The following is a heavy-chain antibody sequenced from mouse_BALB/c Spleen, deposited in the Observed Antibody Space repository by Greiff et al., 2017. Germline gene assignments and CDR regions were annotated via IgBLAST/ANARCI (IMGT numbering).Heavy chain of an antibody. CDR1: GYTFTSYY. D-gene: IGHD2-3*01. V-gene: IGHV1S56*01. CDR3: ARDTGGYYGYAMDY. J-gene: IGHJ4*01. Sequence: QVQLKQSGPELVKPGASVRISCKASGYTFTSYYIHWVQQRPGQGLEWIGWIYPGNVNTKYNEKFNGQATLTADKSSSTAYMQPSSLTTEDSAVYVCARDTGGYYGYAMDYGGQGTSVTVSS. CDR2: IYPGNVNT.